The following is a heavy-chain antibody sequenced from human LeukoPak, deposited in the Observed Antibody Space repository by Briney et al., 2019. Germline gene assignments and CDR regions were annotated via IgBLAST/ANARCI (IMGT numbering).Heavy chain of an antibody. J-gene: IGHJ4*02. CDR1: GGSISSSNYY. V-gene: IGHV4-39*01. CDR2: TFYSGST. D-gene: IGHD3-3*02. CDR3: ARQHFRAGAPAPLCEN. Sequence: PSETLSLTCTVSGGSISSSNYYWGWIRQPPGKGLEWIGSTFYSGSTYYNPSLRSRVTISVDTSKNQFSLKLSSVTAADTAVYFCARQHFRAGAPAPLCENWGQGTLVTVSS.